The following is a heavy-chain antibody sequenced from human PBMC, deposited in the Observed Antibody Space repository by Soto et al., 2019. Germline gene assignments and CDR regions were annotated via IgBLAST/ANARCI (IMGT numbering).Heavy chain of an antibody. D-gene: IGHD4-17*01. V-gene: IGHV4-61*01. CDR3: ARVDDYADSLDY. CDR2: IYDTGTT. J-gene: IGHJ4*02. Sequence: SETLSLTCTVSGASVRSGSYYWSWVRQPPGRGLEWIGYIYDTGTTNYNPSLKSRVTMSVDTSKNQFSLKLNSLTAADTAVYYCARVDDYADSLDYWRQRTVVTVSA. CDR1: GASVRSGSYY.